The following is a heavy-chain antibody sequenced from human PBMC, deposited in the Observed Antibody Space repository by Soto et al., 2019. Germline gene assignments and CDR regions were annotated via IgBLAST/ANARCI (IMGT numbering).Heavy chain of an antibody. CDR3: ARDLDGSGSYYTDY. CDR1: GYTFTNYG. Sequence: GASVKVSCKASGYTFTNYGISWVRQAPGQGLEWMGWISAYKGDTNYAQNLRGRVTMTTDTSTNTAYMELRSLRDGDTAMYYCARDLDGSGSYYTDYWGPGTLVTVSS. V-gene: IGHV1-18*01. D-gene: IGHD3-10*01. CDR2: ISAYKGDT. J-gene: IGHJ4*02.